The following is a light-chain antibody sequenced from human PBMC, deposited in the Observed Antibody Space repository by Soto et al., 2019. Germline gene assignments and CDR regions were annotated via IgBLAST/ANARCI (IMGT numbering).Light chain of an antibody. CDR3: QQFDSYPLT. J-gene: IGKJ4*01. V-gene: IGKV1-13*02. Sequence: AIQLTQSPSSLSASVGDRVTITCRTSQDIGSALAWYQQKPGKPPQLLIYDVSNLESGVPSRFSGTGSGTDFTLTISSQQPEDFATYYCQQFDSYPLTFGGGTKVEIK. CDR1: QDIGSA. CDR2: DVS.